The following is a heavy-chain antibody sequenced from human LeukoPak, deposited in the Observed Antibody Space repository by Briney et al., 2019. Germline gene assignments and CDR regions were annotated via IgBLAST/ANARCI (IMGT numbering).Heavy chain of an antibody. CDR1: GASISSYW. V-gene: IGHV4-59*12. Sequence: SETLSLTCSVSGASISSYWWNWIRQPPGKGLEWIGNFYYTGSTNYNPSLKSRVTISVDTSKNQFSLKLSSVTAADTAVYYCARGWDYSSSWYYFDYWGQGTLVTVSS. CDR2: FYYTGST. D-gene: IGHD6-13*01. CDR3: ARGWDYSSSWYYFDY. J-gene: IGHJ4*02.